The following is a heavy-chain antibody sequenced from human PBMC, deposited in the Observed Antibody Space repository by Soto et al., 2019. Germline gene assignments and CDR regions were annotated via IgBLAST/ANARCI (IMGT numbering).Heavy chain of an antibody. CDR2: IYAAGHT. V-gene: IGHV3-66*01. Sequence: EVRLVESGGGLVQPGESLRLSCEASGFTVGTNYISWVRQSPGKGLEWVSVIYAAGHTYYPDSVKGRFSISRENSLNTVSLHMSSLRVADTAVYYCARAIVTPGTYYIDFWGKGTTVTVSS. CDR1: GFTVGTNY. J-gene: IGHJ6*03. D-gene: IGHD4-4*01. CDR3: ARAIVTPGTYYIDF.